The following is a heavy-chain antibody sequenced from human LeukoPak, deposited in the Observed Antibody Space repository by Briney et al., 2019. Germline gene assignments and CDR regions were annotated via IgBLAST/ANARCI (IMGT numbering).Heavy chain of an antibody. CDR3: ARTMSSYYYAMDV. CDR2: IYYSGTT. Sequence: PSETLSLTCNVSGGSINSGGYYWSWIRQPPGRGLEWIGYIYYSGTTYYNPSLKSRVSIAVDTSENQFSLKLSSVTAADTAVYYCARTMSSYYYAMDVWGQGTTVTVSS. J-gene: IGHJ6*02. V-gene: IGHV4-30-4*01. D-gene: IGHD3-3*01. CDR1: GGSINSGGYY.